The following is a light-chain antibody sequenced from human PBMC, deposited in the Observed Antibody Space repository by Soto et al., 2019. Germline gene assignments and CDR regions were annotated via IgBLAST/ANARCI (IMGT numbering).Light chain of an antibody. CDR2: DVS. CDR3: CSYAGSYTPDV. CDR1: SSDVGGYNY. J-gene: IGLJ1*01. Sequence: QSALTQPRSVSGSPGQSITISCTGTSSDVGGYNYVSWYRQHPGKAPKLMIYDVSKRPSGVHDRFSGSKSGNTASLTISGLQAEDEADYYCCSYAGSYTPDVFGSGTKLTVL. V-gene: IGLV2-11*01.